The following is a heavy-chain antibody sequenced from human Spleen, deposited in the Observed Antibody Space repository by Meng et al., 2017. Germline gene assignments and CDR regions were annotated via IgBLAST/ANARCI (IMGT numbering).Heavy chain of an antibody. CDR3: ARVPYYGDAFDI. Sequence: ASVKVSCKASGYTFTSYGISWVRQAPGQGLEWMGWISAYNGNTNYAQKLQGRVTMTTDTVTSTAYMELGSLRSEDTAVYYCARVPYYGDAFDIWGQGTMVTVSS. V-gene: IGHV1-18*01. D-gene: IGHD1-26*01. CDR1: GYTFTSYG. J-gene: IGHJ3*02. CDR2: ISAYNGNT.